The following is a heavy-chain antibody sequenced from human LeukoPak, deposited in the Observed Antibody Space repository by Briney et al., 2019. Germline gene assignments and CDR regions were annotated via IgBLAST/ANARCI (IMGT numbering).Heavy chain of an antibody. D-gene: IGHD5-12*01. CDR1: GFTFSSYD. V-gene: IGHV3-23*01. CDR2: ISGSGGTT. J-gene: IGHJ3*02. Sequence: GGSLRLSCAASGFTFSSYDMSWVRQAPGKGLEWVSTISGSGGTTNFADSVKGRFTISRENSKNTVYLQMNSLRADDTAVYYCARDRDSGYDDDAFDIWGQGTMVSVSS. CDR3: ARDRDSGYDDDAFDI.